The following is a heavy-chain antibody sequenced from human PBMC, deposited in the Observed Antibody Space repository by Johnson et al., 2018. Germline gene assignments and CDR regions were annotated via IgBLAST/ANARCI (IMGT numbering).Heavy chain of an antibody. CDR1: GFTFSSYG. D-gene: IGHD3-22*01. CDR3: ARDRKTSSGYYYEPMGAFDI. J-gene: IGHJ3*02. CDR2: IWYDGSNK. V-gene: IGHV3-33*01. Sequence: QVQLVQSGGGVVQPGRSLRLSCAASGFTFSSYGMHWVRQAPGKGLEWVAVIWYDGSNKYYADSVKGRFTISRDNSKNPRYLQMNSLRAEDTAVYYCARDRKTSSGYYYEPMGAFDIWGQGTMVTVSS.